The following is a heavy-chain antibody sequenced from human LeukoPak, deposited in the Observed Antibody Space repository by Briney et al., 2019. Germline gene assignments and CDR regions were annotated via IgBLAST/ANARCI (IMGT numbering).Heavy chain of an antibody. J-gene: IGHJ4*02. D-gene: IGHD6-13*01. CDR3: ARASKVIAAAGTFFDY. Sequence: ASVKVSCKASGYTFTGYYMHWVRQAPGQGLEWMGWINPNSGGTNYAQKFQGWVTMTRDTSISTAYMELSRLRSDDTAVYYCARASKVIAAAGTFFDYWGQGTLVTVSS. V-gene: IGHV1-2*04. CDR2: INPNSGGT. CDR1: GYTFTGYY.